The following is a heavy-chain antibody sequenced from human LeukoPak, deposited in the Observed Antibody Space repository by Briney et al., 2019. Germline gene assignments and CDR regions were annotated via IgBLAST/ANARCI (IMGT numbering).Heavy chain of an antibody. Sequence: PGGSLRLSCAASGFTFSSYGMHWVRQAPGKGPEWVAVVWYDGSNKYYADSVKGRFTISRDNSKNTLYLQMNSLRAEDTAVYYCARGFLRYCSGGSCYGMDVWGQGTTVTVSS. CDR1: GFTFSSYG. CDR3: ARGFLRYCSGGSCYGMDV. V-gene: IGHV3-33*01. CDR2: VWYDGSNK. D-gene: IGHD2-15*01. J-gene: IGHJ6*02.